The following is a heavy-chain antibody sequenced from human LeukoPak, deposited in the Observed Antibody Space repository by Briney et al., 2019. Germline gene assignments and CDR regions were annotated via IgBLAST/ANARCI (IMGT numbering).Heavy chain of an antibody. V-gene: IGHV1-58*02. D-gene: IGHD2-8*01. CDR3: AADLVDCTNGVCYSFDY. CDR2: IVVGSGNT. CDR1: GFTFTSSA. Sequence: AASVEVSCKASGFTFTSSAMQWVRQARGQRLEWIGWIVVGSGNTNYAQKFQERVTITRDMSTSTAYMELSSLRSEDTAVYYCAADLVDCTNGVCYSFDYWGQGTLVTVSS. J-gene: IGHJ4*02.